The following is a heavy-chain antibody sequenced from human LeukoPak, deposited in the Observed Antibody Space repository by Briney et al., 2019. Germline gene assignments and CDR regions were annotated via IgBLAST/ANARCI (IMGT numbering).Heavy chain of an antibody. D-gene: IGHD3-16*01. CDR2: IKSTPGGGTT. Sequence: GVSLRLSCAVSGLTFIDAYMTWVRQAPGRALEWVGLIKSTPGGGTTHYAAPVRGRFTVPRDDSKNTLFLQMNSLKTEDTAVYYCTTSSWGNPVSWGQGTLVTVSS. J-gene: IGHJ5*02. V-gene: IGHV3-15*01. CDR3: TTSSWGNPVS. CDR1: GLTFIDAY.